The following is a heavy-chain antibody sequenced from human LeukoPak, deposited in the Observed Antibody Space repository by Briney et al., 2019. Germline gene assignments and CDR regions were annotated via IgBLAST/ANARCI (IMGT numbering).Heavy chain of an antibody. CDR3: ARGRNDNGGMFFDS. J-gene: IGHJ4*02. CDR2: ISYSGYT. Sequence: SETLSLTCTVSGGSIRSYYWNWIRQAPGKGLEWVGFISYSGYTSYSPSLKSRVAISVDTAKSQFSLRLNSMTAADTAIYYCARGRNDNGGMFFDSWAQGSLVTVSS. D-gene: IGHD4-23*01. CDR1: GGSIRSYY. V-gene: IGHV4-59*01.